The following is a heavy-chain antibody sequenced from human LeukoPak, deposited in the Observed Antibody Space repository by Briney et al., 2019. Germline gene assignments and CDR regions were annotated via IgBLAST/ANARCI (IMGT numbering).Heavy chain of an antibody. V-gene: IGHV3-30-3*01. D-gene: IGHD5-18*01. CDR2: ISYDGGKK. CDR3: ASRKDTPHLPDY. CDR1: GFXFSSYW. J-gene: IGHJ4*02. Sequence: PGGSLRLSCAASGFXFSSYWIHWVRQAPDKGLEWLAVISYDGGKKYYSDSVKGRFTISRDNSKNTLYLQMNSLRTEDTAVYYCASRKDTPHLPDYWGQGTLVTVSS.